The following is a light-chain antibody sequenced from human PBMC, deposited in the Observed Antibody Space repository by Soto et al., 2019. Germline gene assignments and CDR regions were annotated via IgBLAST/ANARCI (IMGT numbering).Light chain of an antibody. CDR2: DAS. CDR3: QQYPNLPRT. CDR1: QDINNY. V-gene: IGKV1-33*01. J-gene: IGKJ1*01. Sequence: DIQMTQSPSSLSASVGDRVTITCQASQDINNYLNWYQQKPGKAPKLLIYDASNLETGVPAKFSGSGSGTDFTFTISSLQPEDFATYYCQQYPNLPRTFGQGTKVDFK.